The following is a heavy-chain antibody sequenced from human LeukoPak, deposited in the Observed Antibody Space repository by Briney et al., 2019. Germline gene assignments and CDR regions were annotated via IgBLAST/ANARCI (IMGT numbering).Heavy chain of an antibody. J-gene: IGHJ4*02. CDR2: IRYDGSNK. CDR1: GFTFSNAW. CDR3: AKDLNFPYYFDY. V-gene: IGHV3-30*02. D-gene: IGHD5-24*01. Sequence: TGGSLRLSCAASGFTFSNAWMSWVRQAPGKGLEWVAFIRYDGSNKYYADSVKGRFTISRDNSKNTLYLQMNSLRAEDTAVYYCAKDLNFPYYFDYWGQGTLVTVSS.